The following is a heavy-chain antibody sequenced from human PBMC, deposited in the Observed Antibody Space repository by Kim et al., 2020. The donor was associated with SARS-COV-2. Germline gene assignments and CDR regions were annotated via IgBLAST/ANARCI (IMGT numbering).Heavy chain of an antibody. V-gene: IGHV4-34*01. J-gene: IGHJ4*03. CDR3: ARGRRHVLVRASYWDY. CDR2: INHSGST. Sequence: SETLSLTCAVYGGSFSGYYWSWIRQPPGKGLEWIGEINHSGSTNYNPSLKSRVTISVDTSKNQFSLKLSSVTAADTAVSYCARGRRHVLVRASYWDYWG. CDR1: GGSFSGYY. D-gene: IGHD2-21*01.